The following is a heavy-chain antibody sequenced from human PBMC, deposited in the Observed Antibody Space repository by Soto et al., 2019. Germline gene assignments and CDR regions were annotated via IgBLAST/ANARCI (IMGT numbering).Heavy chain of an antibody. Sequence: ASVKVSCKASGYTFTSYYMHWVRQAPGQGLEWMGIISPSGGSTSYAQKFRGRVTMTRDTSTSTVYMELSSLRSEDTAVYYCAREVHEVVATIFNWFDPWGQGTLVTVSS. CDR3: AREVHEVVATIFNWFDP. CDR2: ISPSGGST. CDR1: GYTFTSYY. D-gene: IGHD5-12*01. V-gene: IGHV1-46*03. J-gene: IGHJ5*02.